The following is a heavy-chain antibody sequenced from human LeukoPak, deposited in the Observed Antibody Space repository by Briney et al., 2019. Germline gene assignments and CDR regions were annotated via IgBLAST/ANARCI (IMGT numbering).Heavy chain of an antibody. Sequence: GASVKVSCKASGGTFSSYAISWVRQAPGQGLEWMGGIIPIFGTANYAQKFQGRVTITADKSTSTAYMELSSLRSEDTVVYYCARDRGYYDYVWGSYRYWYFDYWGQGTLVTVSS. CDR3: ARDRGYYDYVWGSYRYWYFDY. D-gene: IGHD3-16*02. V-gene: IGHV1-69*06. CDR1: GGTFSSYA. J-gene: IGHJ4*02. CDR2: IIPIFGTA.